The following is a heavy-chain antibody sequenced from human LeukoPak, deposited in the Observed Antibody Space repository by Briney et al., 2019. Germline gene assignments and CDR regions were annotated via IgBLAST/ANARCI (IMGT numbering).Heavy chain of an antibody. CDR1: GGSFSGYY. CDR3: ASRYTYYYGSGSYHY. CDR2: INHSGST. Sequence: PPETLSLTCAVYGGSFSGYYWSWIRQPPGKGLEWIGEINHSGSTNYNPSLKSRVTISVDTSKNQFSLKLSSVTAADTAVYYCASRYTYYYGSGSYHYWGQGTLVTVSS. D-gene: IGHD3-10*01. V-gene: IGHV4-34*01. J-gene: IGHJ4*02.